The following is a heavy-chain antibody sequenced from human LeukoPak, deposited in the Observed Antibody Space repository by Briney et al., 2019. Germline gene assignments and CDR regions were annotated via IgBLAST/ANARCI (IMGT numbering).Heavy chain of an antibody. CDR2: ISAYNGNT. CDR1: GYTFTSYG. V-gene: IGHV1-18*01. CDR3: ARGQLLWFGERAGYFDY. J-gene: IGHJ4*02. D-gene: IGHD3-10*01. Sequence: ASVKLSCKASGYTFTSYGMSWVRQAPGQGLEWMASISAYNGNTNYGQKVQGRVTMTTDTSTSTAYMELRSLRSDDTAVYYCARGQLLWFGERAGYFDYWGQGTLVTVSS.